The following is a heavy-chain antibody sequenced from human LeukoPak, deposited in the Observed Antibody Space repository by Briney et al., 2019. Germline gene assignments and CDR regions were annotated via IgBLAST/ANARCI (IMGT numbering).Heavy chain of an antibody. D-gene: IGHD2-2*01. CDR1: GGSFSGYY. J-gene: IGHJ5*02. Sequence: SETLSLTCAVYGGSFSGYYWSWIRQPPGKGLEWIGEINHSGSTNYNPSLKSRVTISVDTSKNQFSLKLSSVTAADTAVNYCARAPIVVVPAAGTGWFDPWGQGTLVTVSS. CDR3: ARAPIVVVPAAGTGWFDP. CDR2: INHSGST. V-gene: IGHV4-34*01.